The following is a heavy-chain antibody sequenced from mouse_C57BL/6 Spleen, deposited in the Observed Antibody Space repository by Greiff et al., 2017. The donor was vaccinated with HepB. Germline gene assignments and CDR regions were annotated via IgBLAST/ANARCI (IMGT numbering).Heavy chain of an antibody. CDR1: GFTFSSYG. CDR3: AIERYFYY. CDR2: ISSGGSYT. Sequence: EVKLMESGGDLVKPGGSLKLSCAASGFTFSSYGMSWVRQTPDKRLEWVATISSGGSYTYYPDSVKGRFTISRDNAKNTLYLQMSSLKSEDTAMYYCAIERYFYYWGLGTTLTVSS. V-gene: IGHV5-6*01. J-gene: IGHJ2*01.